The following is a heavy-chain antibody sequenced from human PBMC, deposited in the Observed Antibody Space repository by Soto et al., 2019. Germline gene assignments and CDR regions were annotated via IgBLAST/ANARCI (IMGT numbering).Heavy chain of an antibody. V-gene: IGHV3-15*07. CDR3: TTDGYYDFWSGYYRGWFDP. D-gene: IGHD3-3*01. CDR2: IKSKTDGGTT. CDR1: GFTFSNAW. Sequence: GGSLRLSCAASGFTFSNAWMNWVRQAPGKGLEWVGRIKSKTDGGTTDYAAPVKGRFTISRDDSKNTLYLQMNSLKTEDTAVYYCTTDGYYDFWSGYYRGWFDPWGQGTLVTVSS. J-gene: IGHJ5*02.